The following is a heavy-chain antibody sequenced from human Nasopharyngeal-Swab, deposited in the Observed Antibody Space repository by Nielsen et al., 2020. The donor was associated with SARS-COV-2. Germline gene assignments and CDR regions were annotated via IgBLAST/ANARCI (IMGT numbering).Heavy chain of an antibody. CDR2: IYYSGST. Sequence: ESLKISCTVSGGSISSNSYYWGWIRQPPGKGLEWIGTIYYSGSTYYNPSLKSRVTISVDTSKNQFSLKLSSVTAADTAVYYCASRTSLFYDSSGYYGNWFDPWGQGTLVTVSS. CDR3: ASRTSLFYDSSGYYGNWFDP. J-gene: IGHJ5*02. V-gene: IGHV4-39*01. CDR1: GGSISSNSYY. D-gene: IGHD3-22*01.